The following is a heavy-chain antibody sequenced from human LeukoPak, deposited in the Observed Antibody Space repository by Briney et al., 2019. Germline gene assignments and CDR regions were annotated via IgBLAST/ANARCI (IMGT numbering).Heavy chain of an antibody. V-gene: IGHV3-21*01. CDR1: GFTFSSYS. CDR3: ARVTMVRGVINMAFDI. CDR2: ISSSSSYI. J-gene: IGHJ3*02. D-gene: IGHD3-10*01. Sequence: GGSLRLSCAASGFTFSSYSMNWVRQAPGKGLEWVSSISSSSSYIYYADSVKGRFTISRDNAKNSLYLQMNSLRAEDTAVYYCARVTMVRGVINMAFDIWGQGTMVTVSS.